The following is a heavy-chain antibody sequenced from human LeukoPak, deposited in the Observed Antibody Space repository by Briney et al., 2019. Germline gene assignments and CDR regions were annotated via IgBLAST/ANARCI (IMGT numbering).Heavy chain of an antibody. V-gene: IGHV1-46*01. J-gene: IGHJ5*02. D-gene: IGHD2-2*01. CDR2: INPSGGST. CDR1: GYTFTNYY. Sequence: ASVKVSCKASGYTFTNYYIHWVRQAPGQGLECMGIINPSGGSTSYAQKFQGRVTMTRDMSTSTVYMELSSLRSDDTAVYYCARRGGYCSSTSCFPGSLRQNWFDPWGQGTLVTVSS. CDR3: ARRGGYCSSTSCFPGSLRQNWFDP.